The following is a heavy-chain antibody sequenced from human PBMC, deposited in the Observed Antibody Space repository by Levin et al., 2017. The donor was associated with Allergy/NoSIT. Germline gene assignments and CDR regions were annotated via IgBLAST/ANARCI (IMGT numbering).Heavy chain of an antibody. D-gene: IGHD6-19*01. CDR3: AKDAIRGSDQPYYFDY. J-gene: IGHJ4*02. Sequence: SCAASGFTFSSYEMNWVRQAPGKGLEWVSYISSSGSTIYYADSVKGRFTISRDNSKNTMYLQMNSLRAEDTAVYFCAKDAIRGSDQPYYFDYWGQGTLVTASS. CDR1: GFTFSSYE. V-gene: IGHV3-48*03. CDR2: ISSSGSTI.